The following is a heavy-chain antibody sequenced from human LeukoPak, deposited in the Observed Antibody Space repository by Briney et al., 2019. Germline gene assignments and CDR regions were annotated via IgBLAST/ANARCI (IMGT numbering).Heavy chain of an antibody. CDR1: GYTFTSYD. V-gene: IGHV1-8*01. CDR2: MNPNSGNT. J-gene: IGHJ6*03. Sequence: ASVKVSCKASGYTFTSYDINWVRQATGQGLEWMGWMNPNSGNTGYAQKFQGRVTMTRNTSISTAYMELSSLRSEDTAVYYCARGVRGALLWFGELLSYYYYYMDVWGKGTTVTISS. D-gene: IGHD3-10*01. CDR3: ARGVRGALLWFGELLSYYYYYMDV.